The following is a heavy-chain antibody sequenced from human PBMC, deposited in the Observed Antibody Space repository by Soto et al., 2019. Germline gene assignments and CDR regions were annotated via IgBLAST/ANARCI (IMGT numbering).Heavy chain of an antibody. J-gene: IGHJ6*02. Sequence: PSETLSLTCTVSGGSISSSSYYWGWIRQPPGKGLEWIGSIYYSGSTYYNPSLKSRVTISVDTSKNQFSLKLSSVTAADTAVYYCARASNYDFWSGYKSSWGYYYYGMDVRGQGTTVTVSS. CDR3: ARASNYDFWSGYKSSWGYYYYGMDV. CDR2: IYYSGST. V-gene: IGHV4-39*01. CDR1: GGSISSSSYY. D-gene: IGHD3-3*01.